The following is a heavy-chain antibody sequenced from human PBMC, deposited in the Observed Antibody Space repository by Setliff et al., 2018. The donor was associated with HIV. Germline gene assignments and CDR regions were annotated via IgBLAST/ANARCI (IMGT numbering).Heavy chain of an antibody. CDR3: ARRRCSAASCPDNSWNWLDP. J-gene: IGHJ5*02. CDR1: GDSISSYY. CDR2: IYYGST. V-gene: IGHV4-59*08. Sequence: SETLSLTCTVSGDSISSYYWNWIRQPPGKALEWIGYIYYGSTHYNPSFEGRVTISVDTSKNQFSLKLRSVTAADTAVYYCARRRCSAASCPDNSWNWLDPWGQGTLVTV. D-gene: IGHD2-15*01.